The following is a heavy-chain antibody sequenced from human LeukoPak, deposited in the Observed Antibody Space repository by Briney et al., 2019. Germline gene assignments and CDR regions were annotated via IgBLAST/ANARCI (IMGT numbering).Heavy chain of an antibody. CDR3: ARHSSGWYFDY. J-gene: IGHJ4*02. CDR1: GYTFTSYY. D-gene: IGHD6-19*01. V-gene: IGHV1-46*03. Sequence: ASVKVSCKASGYTFTSYYMHWVRQAPGQGLEWMGIINPSGGSTSYAQKFQARVTMTRDTSTSTVYMELSSLRSEDTAVYYCARHSSGWYFDYWGQGTLVTVSS. CDR2: INPSGGST.